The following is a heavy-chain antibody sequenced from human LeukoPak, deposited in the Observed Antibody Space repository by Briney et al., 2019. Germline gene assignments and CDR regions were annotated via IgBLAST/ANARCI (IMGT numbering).Heavy chain of an antibody. CDR3: ASGGSYSFSGVDYFDY. D-gene: IGHD1-26*01. Sequence: GASVKVPCKASGYTFTGYYMHWVRQAPGQGLEWMGRINPNSGGTNYAQKFQGRVTMTRDTSISTAYMELSRLRSDDTAVYYCASGGSYSFSGVDYFDYWGQGTLVTVSS. V-gene: IGHV1-2*06. J-gene: IGHJ4*02. CDR1: GYTFTGYY. CDR2: INPNSGGT.